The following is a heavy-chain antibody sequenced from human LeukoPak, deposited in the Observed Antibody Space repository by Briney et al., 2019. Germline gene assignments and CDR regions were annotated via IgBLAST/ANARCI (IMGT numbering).Heavy chain of an antibody. V-gene: IGHV4-59*02. Sequence: SETLSLTCTVSGGSVSGHFWSWIRQPPGKGLEWIGYIYNSGTTNYNPSLKSRVTMSVDTSKNQFSLKLSSVTAADTAVYYCAGAVGYDFWSGYHYYYYIYMDVWGKGTTVTVSS. D-gene: IGHD3-3*01. CDR1: GGSVSGHF. J-gene: IGHJ6*03. CDR3: AGAVGYDFWSGYHYYYYIYMDV. CDR2: IYNSGTT.